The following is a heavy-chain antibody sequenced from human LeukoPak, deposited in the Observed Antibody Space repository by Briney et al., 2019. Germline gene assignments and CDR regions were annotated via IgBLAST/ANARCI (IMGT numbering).Heavy chain of an antibody. CDR1: GYTFTDYY. CDR3: ARANFLYCSSSTCLFDY. V-gene: IGHV1-2*02. J-gene: IGHJ4*02. Sequence: ASVKVSCKASGYTFTDYYMHWLRQPPGQGFEWMGCINPNDCDTNYAQKFQGRVTMTRDTSISTAHMEVSRLRSDDTAVYYCARANFLYCSSSTCLFDYWGQGTLVTVSS. CDR2: INPNDCDT. D-gene: IGHD2-2*01.